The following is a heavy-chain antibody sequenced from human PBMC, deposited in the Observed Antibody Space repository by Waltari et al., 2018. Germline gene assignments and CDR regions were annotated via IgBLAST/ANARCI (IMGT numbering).Heavy chain of an antibody. D-gene: IGHD2-8*01. V-gene: IGHV1-46*01. CDR2: VNPNDGTM. Sequence: QVQLVQSGAEVKKPGASVKVSCKASGYNFTSHYIHWVRQAPGQGLEWMGIVNPNDGTMKYAQKFQDRGTMTRDTSTSTVYVELRNLRSEDTSVYYCARVGLMLSNSRGGWFDPWGQGTLVTVFS. CDR3: ARVGLMLSNSRGGWFDP. J-gene: IGHJ5*02. CDR1: GYNFTSHY.